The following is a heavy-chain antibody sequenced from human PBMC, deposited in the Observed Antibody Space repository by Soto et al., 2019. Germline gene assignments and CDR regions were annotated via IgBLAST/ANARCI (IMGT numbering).Heavy chain of an antibody. CDR3: AKGRKDTMVRGAILYCFDF. V-gene: IGHV3-23*01. D-gene: IGHD3-10*01. CDR2: ISGSGGST. J-gene: IGHJ4*02. CDR1: GFTFSSYA. Sequence: EVQLLESGGGLVQPGGSLRLSCAASGFTFSSYAMSWVRQAPGKGLEWVSAISGSGGSTYYAYSVKGRFTSSRDNYKNKLYLQMNSLRAEDTAVYYCAKGRKDTMVRGAILYCFDFLGQGTLVTVSS.